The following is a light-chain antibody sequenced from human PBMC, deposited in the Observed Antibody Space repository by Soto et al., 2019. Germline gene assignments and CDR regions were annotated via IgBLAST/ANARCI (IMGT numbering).Light chain of an antibody. V-gene: IGLV2-8*01. J-gene: IGLJ1*01. Sequence: QSALSHPPSASWSPGDSVAISCTGTSSDVGGYNYVSWYQQHPGKAPKLMIYEVNKRPSGVPDRFSGSKSGNTASLTVSGLQAEDEAHYYCSSYAGSSNVFGTGTKVTVL. CDR3: SSYAGSSNV. CDR2: EVN. CDR1: SSDVGGYNY.